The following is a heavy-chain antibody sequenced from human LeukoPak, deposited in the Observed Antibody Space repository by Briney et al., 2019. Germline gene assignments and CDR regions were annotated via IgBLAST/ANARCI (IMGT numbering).Heavy chain of an antibody. CDR2: IWYGGYDK. V-gene: IGHV3-33*01. CDR1: GFTFSSFG. D-gene: IGHD5-18*01. CDR3: ARARWFADTATSASGYGLDV. Sequence: PGRSLRLSCAASGFTFSSFGMHWVRQAPGKGLEWVAVIWYGGYDKYYAESVKGRFTISRDNSRNTLYFQMNSLRVEDSAVYYCARARWFADTATSASGYGLDVWGQGTAVTVSS. J-gene: IGHJ6*02.